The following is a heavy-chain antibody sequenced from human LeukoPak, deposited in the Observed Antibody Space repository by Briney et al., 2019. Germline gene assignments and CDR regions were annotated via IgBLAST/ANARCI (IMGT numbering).Heavy chain of an antibody. CDR2: IHTSGST. D-gene: IGHD2-15*01. V-gene: IGHV4-4*07. CDR1: GGSISSYY. CDR3: ARVICSGGSCRFDY. J-gene: IGHJ4*02. Sequence: SETLSLTCTVSGGSISSYYWNWIRQPAGKGLEWIGRIHTSGSTNYNPSLKSRVTMSVDTSKDKFSLKLSSVTAADTAVYYCARVICSGGSCRFDYWGQGTLVTVSS.